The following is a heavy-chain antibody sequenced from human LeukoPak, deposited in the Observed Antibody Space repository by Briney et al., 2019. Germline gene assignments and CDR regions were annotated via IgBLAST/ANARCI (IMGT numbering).Heavy chain of an antibody. CDR2: VYYRKTT. CDR3: ARGLVGDPTVGGTWFDS. CDR1: GASMSHDF. D-gene: IGHD6-19*01. V-gene: IGHV4-59*01. Sequence: PSETLSLTCTVSGASMSHDFWSWIRQPPGKGLEWIGYVYYRKTTNYNPSLESRDTISLDTSKDQFSLRLTSMTAVDTAVYYCARGLVGDPTVGGTWFDSWGQGTQVTVSS. J-gene: IGHJ5*01.